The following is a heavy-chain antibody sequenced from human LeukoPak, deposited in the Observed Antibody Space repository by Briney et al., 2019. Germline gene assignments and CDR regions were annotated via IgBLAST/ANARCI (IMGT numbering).Heavy chain of an antibody. D-gene: IGHD6-25*01. V-gene: IGHV1-3*01. J-gene: IGHJ4*02. CDR1: GYTFTSYA. CDR2: INAGNGNT. Sequence: ASVKVSCKASGYTFTSYAMHWVRQAPGQRLEWMGWINAGNGNTKYSQKFQGRVTITRDTSASTAYMELSSLRSEDTAVYYCARGFVAASDFDYWGQGTLVTVSS. CDR3: ARGFVAASDFDY.